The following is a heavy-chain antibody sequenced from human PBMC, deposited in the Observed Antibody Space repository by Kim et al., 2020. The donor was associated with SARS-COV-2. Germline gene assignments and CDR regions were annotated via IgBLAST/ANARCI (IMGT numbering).Heavy chain of an antibody. Sequence: GGSLRLSCAASGFTFSSYAMSWVRQAPGKGLEWVSAISGSGGSTYYADSVKGQFTISRDNSKNTLYLQMNSLRAEDTAVYYCAKSIGSGSYYGYWGQGTLVTVSS. CDR1: GFTFSSYA. CDR2: ISGSGGST. J-gene: IGHJ4*02. V-gene: IGHV3-23*01. D-gene: IGHD3-10*01. CDR3: AKSIGSGSYYGY.